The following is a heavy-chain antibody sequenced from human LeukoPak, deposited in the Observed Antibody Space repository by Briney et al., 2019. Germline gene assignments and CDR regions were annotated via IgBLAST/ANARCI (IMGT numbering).Heavy chain of an antibody. CDR2: IIPIFGTA. J-gene: IGHJ4*02. CDR3: ARGSREYYYDSSGWYYFDY. CDR1: GGTFSSYA. Sequence: SVKVSCRASGGTFSSYAISWVRQAPGQGLEWVGGIIPIFGTANYAQKFQGRVTITTDESTSTAYMELSSLRSEDTAVYYCARGSREYYYDSSGWYYFDYWGQGTLVSVSS. V-gene: IGHV1-69*05. D-gene: IGHD3-22*01.